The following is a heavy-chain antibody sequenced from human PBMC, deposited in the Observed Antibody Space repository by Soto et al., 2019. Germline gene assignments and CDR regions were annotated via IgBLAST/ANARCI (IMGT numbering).Heavy chain of an antibody. CDR2: ISYDGSNK. V-gene: IGHV3-30*18. Sequence: PGGSLRLSCAASGFTFSSYGMHWVRQAPGKGLEWVADISYDGSNKYYADSVKGRFTISRDNSKNTLYLQMNSLRAEDTAVYYCAKGLEGSFYDFWSGYYTGDAWSFDYWGQGTLVTVSS. CDR3: AKGLEGSFYDFWSGYYTGDAWSFDY. J-gene: IGHJ4*02. CDR1: GFTFSSYG. D-gene: IGHD3-3*01.